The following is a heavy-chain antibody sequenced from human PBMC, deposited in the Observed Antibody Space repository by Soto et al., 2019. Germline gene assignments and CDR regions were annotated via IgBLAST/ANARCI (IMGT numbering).Heavy chain of an antibody. V-gene: IGHV3-21*01. CDR1: GFTFSSHT. CDR2: ISSRSEYI. J-gene: IGHJ6*02. Sequence: DVQLVESGGGLVEPGGSLRLSCAASGFTFSSHTMNWVRQGPGKGLEWVSSISSRSEYIYYADSMKGRFTISRDNAESSLYLQMNSLRAEDTAVYYCARDLGNYGHPPLDYYGMDVWGQGTTVTVSS. D-gene: IGHD4-17*01. CDR3: ARDLGNYGHPPLDYYGMDV.